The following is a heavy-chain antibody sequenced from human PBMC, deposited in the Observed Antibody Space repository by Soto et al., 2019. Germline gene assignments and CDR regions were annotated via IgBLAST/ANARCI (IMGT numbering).Heavy chain of an antibody. D-gene: IGHD6-19*01. V-gene: IGHV4-31*03. J-gene: IGHJ6*03. CDR1: GASIRRDAYY. Sequence: SETLSLTCPVSGASIRRDAYYWSWIRQHPGKGLEWIGYTYYSGSTYYNLSLKSRVSISLDTFSNQFSLKLRSVTAADTAVYYCARDSGVTVAGDYYYMDVWGKGTTVTVSS. CDR2: TYYSGST. CDR3: ARDSGVTVAGDYYYMDV.